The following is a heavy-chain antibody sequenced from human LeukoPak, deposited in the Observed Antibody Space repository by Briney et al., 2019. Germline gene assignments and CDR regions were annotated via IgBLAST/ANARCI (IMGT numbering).Heavy chain of an antibody. V-gene: IGHV3-30*18. D-gene: IGHD2-21*01. CDR2: ISYDGSNK. Sequence: PGRSLRLSCAASGFTFSSYGMHWVRQAPGKGLEWVAVISYDGSNKYYADSVKGRSTISRDNSKNTLYLQMNGLRAEDTAVYYCAKGVDYYFDYWGQGTLVTVSS. J-gene: IGHJ4*02. CDR3: AKGVDYYFDY. CDR1: GFTFSSYG.